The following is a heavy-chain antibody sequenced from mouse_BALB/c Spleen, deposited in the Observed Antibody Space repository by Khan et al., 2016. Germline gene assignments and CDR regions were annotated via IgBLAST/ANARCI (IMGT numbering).Heavy chain of an antibody. CDR1: GYSFTSYY. CDR2: IDPFNGGT. D-gene: IGHD1-1*01. V-gene: IGHV1S135*01. Sequence: VQLKESGPELMKPGASVKISCKASGYSFTSYYMHWVKQSHGKSLEWIGYIDPFNGGTSYNQKFKGKATLTVDKSSSTAYMHLGSLTSEDAAVYYCASSTQSFYAMDYWGQGTSVTVSS. J-gene: IGHJ4*01. CDR3: ASSTQSFYAMDY.